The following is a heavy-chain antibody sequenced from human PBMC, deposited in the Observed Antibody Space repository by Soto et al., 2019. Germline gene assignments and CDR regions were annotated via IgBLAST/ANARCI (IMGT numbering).Heavy chain of an antibody. V-gene: IGHV1-69*08. D-gene: IGHD2-2*01. Sequence: QVQLVQSGAEVKKPGSSVKVSCKASGGTFSRCSISWVRQAPGRGLEWIGRIIPIFGIASYAQKFQGRVTITADESTSTAYMELSSLRSDDTAVYGCAREDRDRETGLVPAAIDGMDVWGQGTTVTVSS. J-gene: IGHJ6*02. CDR1: GGTFSRCS. CDR2: IIPIFGIA. CDR3: AREDRDRETGLVPAAIDGMDV.